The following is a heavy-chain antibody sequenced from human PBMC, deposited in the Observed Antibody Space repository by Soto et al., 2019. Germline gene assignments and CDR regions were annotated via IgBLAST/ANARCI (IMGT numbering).Heavy chain of an antibody. V-gene: IGHV4-31*03. Sequence: SETLSLTCTVSGGSISSGGYYWSWIRQHPGKGLEWIGYIYYSGSTYYNPSLKSRVTISVDTSKNQFSLKLSSVTAADTAVYYCAREHLPLHSSGWFEYWGQGTLVTVSS. J-gene: IGHJ4*02. CDR2: IYYSGST. CDR1: GGSISSGGYY. D-gene: IGHD6-19*01. CDR3: AREHLPLHSSGWFEY.